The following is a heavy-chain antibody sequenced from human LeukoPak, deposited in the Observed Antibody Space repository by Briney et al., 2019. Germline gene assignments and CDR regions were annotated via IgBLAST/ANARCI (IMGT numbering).Heavy chain of an antibody. CDR1: GYTFTSYG. CDR2: INPNSGGT. Sequence: GASVKVSCKASGYTFTSYGISWVRQAPGQGLEWMGWINPNSGGTNSAQNFQGRVTMTRDTSISTVYMELSRLRSDDTAVYYCARRPIPYYYDTRGMRAFDIWGQGTMVTVSS. J-gene: IGHJ3*02. D-gene: IGHD3-22*01. V-gene: IGHV1-2*02. CDR3: ARRPIPYYYDTRGMRAFDI.